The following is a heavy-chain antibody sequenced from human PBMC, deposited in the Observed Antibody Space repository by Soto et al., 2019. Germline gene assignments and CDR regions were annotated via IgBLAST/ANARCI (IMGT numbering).Heavy chain of an antibody. J-gene: IGHJ5*02. CDR1: GYSFTSYW. D-gene: IGHD3-22*01. V-gene: IGHV5-51*01. CDR2: IYPGDSDT. Sequence: GESLKISCKGSGYSFTSYWIGWVRQMPGKGLEWVGIIYPGDSDTRYSPSFQGRGTISADKSISSAYLQWTRLKALDPAMYYRARQTYYGISGYDWFDPWCQGALVTVSS. CDR3: ARQTYYGISGYDWFDP.